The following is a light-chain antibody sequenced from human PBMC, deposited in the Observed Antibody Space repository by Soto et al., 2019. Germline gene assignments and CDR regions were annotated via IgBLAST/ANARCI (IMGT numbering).Light chain of an antibody. V-gene: IGLV1-40*01. CDR3: QSHDSSLSAYV. CDR2: GNS. CDR1: SSNIGAGYD. J-gene: IGLJ1*01. Sequence: VLTQPPSVSWAPGQRVTISCTVSSSNIGAGYDVHWYQQLPGTAPKLLIYGNSNRPSGVPDRFSGSKSGTSASLAITGLQAEDEADFYCQSHDSSLSAYVFGTGTKVTVL.